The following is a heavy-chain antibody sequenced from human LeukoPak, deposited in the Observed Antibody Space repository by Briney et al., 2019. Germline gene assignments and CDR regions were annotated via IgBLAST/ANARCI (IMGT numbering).Heavy chain of an antibody. D-gene: IGHD5-18*01. CDR1: GFTFSGYG. CDR3: ARDTYTAMARAHFDY. CDR2: IWSDGSNK. V-gene: IGHV3-33*01. Sequence: GKSLRLSCAASGFTFSGYGMHWVRQAPGKGLEWVTVIWSDGSNKYYADSVKGRFTISRDNSKNTLYLQMNSLRAEDTAVYYCARDTYTAMARAHFDYWGQGTLVTVSS. J-gene: IGHJ4*02.